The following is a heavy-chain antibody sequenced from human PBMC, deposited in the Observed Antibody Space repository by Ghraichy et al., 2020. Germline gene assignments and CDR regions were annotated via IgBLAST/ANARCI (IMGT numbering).Heavy chain of an antibody. CDR1: GLTFSSYG. CDR3: ARDRDYGSRFDY. Sequence: RGSLRLSCAASGLTFSSYGMHWVRQAPGKGLEWVADIWYDGSTKYYADSVKGRFTISRDNSKNTLYLQMNSLRAEDTAVYYCARDRDYGSRFDYWGQGTLVTVSS. CDR2: IWYDGSTK. V-gene: IGHV3-33*01. J-gene: IGHJ4*02. D-gene: IGHD4-17*01.